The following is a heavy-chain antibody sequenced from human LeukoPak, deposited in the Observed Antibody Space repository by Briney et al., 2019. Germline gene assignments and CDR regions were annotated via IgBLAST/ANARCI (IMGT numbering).Heavy chain of an antibody. D-gene: IGHD3-22*01. J-gene: IGHJ3*02. Sequence: PGGSLRLSCAASGFTFSDYTMNWVRQAPGKGLEWVSSINSGSSYMYFADSVRGRLTISRDNAENSLYLQMNSLRAEDTAVYYCARTLYYYGSSGYYYVDAFDIWGQGTMVTVSS. CDR1: GFTFSDYT. V-gene: IGHV3-21*01. CDR2: INSGSSYM. CDR3: ARTLYYYGSSGYYYVDAFDI.